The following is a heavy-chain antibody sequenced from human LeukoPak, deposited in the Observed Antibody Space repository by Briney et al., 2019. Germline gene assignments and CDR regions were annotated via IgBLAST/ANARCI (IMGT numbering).Heavy chain of an antibody. V-gene: IGHV4-59*01. Sequence: PSETLSLTCTVSGGSISSYYWSWIRQPPGKGLEWIGYIYYSGSTNYNPSLKSRVTISVDTSKNQFSLKLSSVTAADTAVYYCARDPAYHPMGWYFDLWGRGTLVTVSS. CDR3: ARDPAYHPMGWYFDL. J-gene: IGHJ2*01. CDR1: GGSISSYY. CDR2: IYYSGST. D-gene: IGHD3-10*01.